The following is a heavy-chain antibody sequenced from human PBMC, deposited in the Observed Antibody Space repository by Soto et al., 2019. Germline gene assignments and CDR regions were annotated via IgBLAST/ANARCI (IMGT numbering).Heavy chain of an antibody. CDR2: ISAYNGNT. J-gene: IGHJ6*03. D-gene: IGHD3-3*01. V-gene: IGHV1-18*01. CDR1: GYTFTSYG. Sequence: ASVKVSCTASGYTFTSYGISWVRQAPGQGLEWMGWISAYNGNTNYAQKLQGRVTMTTDTSTSTAYMELRSLRSDDTAVYYCARDPGRYDFWSGFPYMDVWGKGTTVTVSS. CDR3: ARDPGRYDFWSGFPYMDV.